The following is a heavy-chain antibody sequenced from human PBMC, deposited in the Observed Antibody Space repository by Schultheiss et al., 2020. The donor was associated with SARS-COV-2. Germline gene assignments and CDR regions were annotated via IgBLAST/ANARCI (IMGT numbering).Heavy chain of an antibody. D-gene: IGHD2/OR15-2a*01. V-gene: IGHV3-30*18. CDR3: AKDFCGTCYGRLDP. CDR1: GFTFSSYD. Sequence: GGSLRLSCAASGFTFSSYDMHWVRQATGKGLEWVAVISYDGSNKYYADSVKGRFTISRDNSKNTLYLQMNSLRAEDTAVYYCAKDFCGTCYGRLDPWGQGSLVTVSS. J-gene: IGHJ5*02. CDR2: ISYDGSNK.